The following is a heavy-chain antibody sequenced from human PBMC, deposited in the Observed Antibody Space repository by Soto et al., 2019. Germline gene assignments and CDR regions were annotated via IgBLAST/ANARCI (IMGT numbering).Heavy chain of an antibody. V-gene: IGHV3-23*01. CDR2: ISGSGGST. Sequence: EVQLLESGGDSVQPGGSLRLSCVASGFTFSDDGMSWVRQAPGRGLEWVSAISGSGGSTIYADSVKGRFTISRDSSKNTLYLQMNTLGAEDTAIYYCAKRNGDYLNGMDGWGQGTTVTVS. CDR1: GFTFSDDG. CDR3: AKRNGDYLNGMDG. D-gene: IGHD4-17*01. J-gene: IGHJ6*02.